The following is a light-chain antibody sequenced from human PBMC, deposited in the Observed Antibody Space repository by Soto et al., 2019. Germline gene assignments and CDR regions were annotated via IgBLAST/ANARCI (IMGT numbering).Light chain of an antibody. J-gene: IGKJ1*01. CDR2: STS. V-gene: IGKV1-39*01. CDR3: QQCHRYLT. CDR1: QNINKY. Sequence: DIQITQSPSSLSAAVGDRVTITCRASQNINKYLNWYQQKPGKGPKLLIYSTSSLESGVPSRFSGSGSGTDFTLTISSLQPDDIATYYCQQCHRYLTFGQGTKVDI.